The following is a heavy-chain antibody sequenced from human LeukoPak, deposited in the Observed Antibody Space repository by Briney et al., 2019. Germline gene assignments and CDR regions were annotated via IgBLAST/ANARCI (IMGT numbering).Heavy chain of an antibody. Sequence: ASVKVSCKASGYTFTGYYMHWVRQAPGQGLEWMGWINPNSGGTNYAQKFQGRVTMTTDTSTSTAYMELRSLRSDDTAVYYCARAYYDFWSGRKLDPWGQGILVTVSS. V-gene: IGHV1-2*02. J-gene: IGHJ5*02. D-gene: IGHD3-3*01. CDR3: ARAYYDFWSGRKLDP. CDR2: INPNSGGT. CDR1: GYTFTGYY.